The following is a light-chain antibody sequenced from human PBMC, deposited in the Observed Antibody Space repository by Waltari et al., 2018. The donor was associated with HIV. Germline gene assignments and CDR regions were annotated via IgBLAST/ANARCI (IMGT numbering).Light chain of an antibody. CDR1: QSISSY. J-gene: IGKJ2*01. Sequence: DFQMTQSPSSLSASVLDSVSITCRASQSISSYVNWDPQKPGKAPKLLIYAAASLQSGVPARFSGSGSGTDFTLTISSLQPEDFATYYCQQSYSTPRTFGQGTKLEI. CDR3: QQSYSTPRT. CDR2: AAA. V-gene: IGKV1-39*01.